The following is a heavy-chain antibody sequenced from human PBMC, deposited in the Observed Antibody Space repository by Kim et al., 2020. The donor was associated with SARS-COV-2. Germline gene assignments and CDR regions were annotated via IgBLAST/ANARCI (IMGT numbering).Heavy chain of an antibody. J-gene: IGHJ6*02. V-gene: IGHV3-48*02. D-gene: IGHD3-10*01. CDR2: ISSSSSTI. CDR1: GFTFSSYS. CDR3: ARDTYYYGSGSYYSGMSRGYYYGMDV. Sequence: GGSLRLSCAASGFTFSSYSMNWVRQAPGKGLEWVSYISSSSSTIYYADSVKGRFTISRDNAKNTLYLQMNSLRDEDTAVYYCARDTYYYGSGSYYSGMSRGYYYGMDVWGQGTTVTVSS.